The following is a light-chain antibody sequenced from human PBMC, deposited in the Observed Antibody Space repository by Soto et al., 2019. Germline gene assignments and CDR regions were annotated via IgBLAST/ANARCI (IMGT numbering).Light chain of an antibody. J-gene: IGKJ2*01. Sequence: DIQMTQSPSTLSASVGVRVTITCRARQSISRCLAWYQQKPGNAPKLLIHEVSSLASGVPSRFRGSGSGTEFTRTNSSPQPDDFATYYCQQYNSYSYPFGQGTKLEIK. V-gene: IGKV1-5*01. CDR1: QSISRC. CDR3: QQYNSYSYP. CDR2: EVS.